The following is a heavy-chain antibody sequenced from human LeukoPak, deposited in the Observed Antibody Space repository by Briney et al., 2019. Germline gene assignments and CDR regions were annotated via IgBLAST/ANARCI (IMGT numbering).Heavy chain of an antibody. CDR3: ARLGGDYYNWFDP. D-gene: IGHD2-21*02. J-gene: IGHJ5*02. Sequence: GESLKISCKGSGYSFTSYWIGWVRQMPGKGLEWMGIIYSPSFQGQVTISADKSISTAYLQWSSLKASDTAMYYCARLGGDYYNWFDPWGQGTLVTVSS. CDR1: GYSFTSYW. V-gene: IGHV5-51*01.